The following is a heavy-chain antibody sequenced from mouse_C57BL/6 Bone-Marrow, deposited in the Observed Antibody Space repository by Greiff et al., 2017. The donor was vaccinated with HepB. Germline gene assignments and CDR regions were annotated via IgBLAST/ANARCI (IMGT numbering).Heavy chain of an antibody. Sequence: VQLKESGPGLVKPSQSLSLTCSVTGYSITSGYYWNWIRQFPGNKLEWMGYISYDGSNNYNPSLKNRISITRDTSKNQFFLKLNSVTTEDTATYYCARYPFTTVYPPSWYFDVWGTGTPVTVSS. CDR1: GYSITSGYY. D-gene: IGHD1-1*01. V-gene: IGHV3-6*01. CDR3: ARYPFTTVYPPSWYFDV. J-gene: IGHJ1*03. CDR2: ISYDGSN.